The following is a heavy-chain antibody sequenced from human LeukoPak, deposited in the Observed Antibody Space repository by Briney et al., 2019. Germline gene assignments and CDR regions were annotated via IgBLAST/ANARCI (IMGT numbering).Heavy chain of an antibody. J-gene: IGHJ3*02. CDR1: GGSITSHY. CDR2: ISYTGSP. Sequence: PSETLSLTCSVSGGSITSHYWSWIRQSPGKGLEWISYISYTGSPRYNPSFQSRVTISLDTSKTRFSLKLTSVTAADTAVYYCARLLNNDNAGDPDTFDMWGPGTMVTVSS. D-gene: IGHD4-17*01. V-gene: IGHV4-59*08. CDR3: ARLLNNDNAGDPDTFDM.